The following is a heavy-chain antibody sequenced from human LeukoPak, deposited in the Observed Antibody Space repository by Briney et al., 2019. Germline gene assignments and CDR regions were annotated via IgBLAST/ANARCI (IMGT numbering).Heavy chain of an antibody. D-gene: IGHD3-10*01. CDR3: ARDLFRPITMVRGVIMGDYYMDV. V-gene: IGHV4-34*01. CDR2: INHSGST. J-gene: IGHJ6*03. CDR1: GGSFSGYY. Sequence: SSETLSLTCAVYGGSFSGYYWSWIRQPPGKGLEWIGEINHSGSTNYNPSLKSRVTISVDTSKNQFSLKLSSVTAADTAVYYCARDLFRPITMVRGVIMGDYYMDVWGKGTTVTISS.